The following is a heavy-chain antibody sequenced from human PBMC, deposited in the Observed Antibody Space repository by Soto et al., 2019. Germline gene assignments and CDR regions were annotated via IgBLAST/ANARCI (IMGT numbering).Heavy chain of an antibody. CDR2: IYHSGST. D-gene: IGHD3-10*01. J-gene: IGHJ5*02. CDR3: ARVGITMVRGVIKQNWFEP. CDR1: VVSISSYY. V-gene: IGHV4-59*12. Sequence: SETLSLTCTVSVVSISSYYWSWIRQPPGKGLEWIGYIYHSGSTYYNPSLKSRVTISVDRSKNQFSLKLSSVTAADTAVYYCARVGITMVRGVIKQNWFEPWGQGTLVTVSP.